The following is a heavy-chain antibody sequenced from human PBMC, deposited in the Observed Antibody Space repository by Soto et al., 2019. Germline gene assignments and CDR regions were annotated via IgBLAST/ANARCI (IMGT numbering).Heavy chain of an antibody. CDR1: GFTFSSYA. CDR2: ISGSGGST. CDR3: AKDRDSNYAYYGMDV. J-gene: IGHJ6*02. Sequence: GGSLRLSCAASGFTFSSYAMSWVRQAPGKGLEWVSAISGSGGSTYYADSVKGRFTISRDNSKNTLYLQMNSLRAEDTAVYYCAKDRDSNYAYYGMDVWGQGTTVTVSS. V-gene: IGHV3-23*01. D-gene: IGHD4-4*01.